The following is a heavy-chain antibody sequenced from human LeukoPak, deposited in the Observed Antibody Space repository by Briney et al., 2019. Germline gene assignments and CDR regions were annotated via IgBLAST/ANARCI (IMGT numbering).Heavy chain of an antibody. CDR3: ARDYWYYDFWSGYYLSYMDV. D-gene: IGHD3-3*01. Sequence: GASVKVSCKASGYTFTGYYMHWVRQAPGQGLEWMGWINPNSGGTNYAQKFQGRVTMTRDTSISTAYMELSRLRSDDTAVYYCARDYWYYDFWSGYYLSYMDVWGKGTTVTVSS. CDR2: INPNSGGT. V-gene: IGHV1-2*02. CDR1: GYTFTGYY. J-gene: IGHJ6*03.